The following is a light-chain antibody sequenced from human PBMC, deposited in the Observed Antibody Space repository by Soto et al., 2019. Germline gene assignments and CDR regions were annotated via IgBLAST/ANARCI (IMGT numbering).Light chain of an antibody. Sequence: EIELSQSPGTLPLSPVERATLXWRASQSVSSSYLAWYQQKPGQAPRLLIYGASSRATGIPDRFSGSGSGTDFTLTISRLEPEDFAVYYCQQYGSSPLTFGGGTKVDIK. CDR3: QQYGSSPLT. CDR1: QSVSSSY. V-gene: IGKV3-20*01. CDR2: GAS. J-gene: IGKJ4*01.